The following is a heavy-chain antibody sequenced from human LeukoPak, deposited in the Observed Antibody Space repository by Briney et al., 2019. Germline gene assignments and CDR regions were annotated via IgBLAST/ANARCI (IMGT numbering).Heavy chain of an antibody. CDR3: ARGQEAAREVGYYFDY. J-gene: IGHJ4*02. CDR1: GGSISSSSYY. CDR2: IYYSGST. D-gene: IGHD6-6*01. Sequence: SETLSLTCTVSGGSISSSSYYWDWIRQPPGKGLEWIGSIYYSGSTYYNPSLKSRVTISVDTSKNQFSLKLSSVTAADTAVYYCARGQEAAREVGYYFDYWGQGTLVTVSS. V-gene: IGHV4-39*07.